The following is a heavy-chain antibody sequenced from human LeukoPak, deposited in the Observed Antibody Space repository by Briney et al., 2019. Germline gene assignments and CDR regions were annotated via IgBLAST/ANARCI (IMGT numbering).Heavy chain of an antibody. J-gene: IGHJ4*02. Sequence: GGSLRLSCAASGFTFSSYAMSWVRQAPGKGLEWVSAISGSGGSTYYADSVKGRFTIPRDNSKNTLYLQMNSLRAEDTAVYYCAKAYSSSWYYFDYWGQGTLVTVSS. CDR1: GFTFSSYA. CDR2: ISGSGGST. D-gene: IGHD6-13*01. CDR3: AKAYSSSWYYFDY. V-gene: IGHV3-23*01.